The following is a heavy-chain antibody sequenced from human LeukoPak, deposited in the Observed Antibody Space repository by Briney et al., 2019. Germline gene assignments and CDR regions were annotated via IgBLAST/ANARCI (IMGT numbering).Heavy chain of an antibody. CDR1: GGSISSSSYY. J-gene: IGHJ6*02. V-gene: IGHV4-39*07. D-gene: IGHD2-2*02. CDR2: INHSGST. Sequence: SETLSLTCTVSGGSISSSSYYWGWIRQPPGKGLEWIGEINHSGSTNYNPSLKSRVTISVDTSKNQFSLKLSSVTAADTAVYYCARGLLRGGYCSSTSCYRYYYYGMDVWGQGTTDTVSS. CDR3: ARGLLRGGYCSSTSCYRYYYYGMDV.